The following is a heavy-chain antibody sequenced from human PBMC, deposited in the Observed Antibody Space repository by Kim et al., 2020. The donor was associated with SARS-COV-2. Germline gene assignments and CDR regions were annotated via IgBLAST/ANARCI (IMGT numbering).Heavy chain of an antibody. CDR2: IDWGDDK. D-gene: IGHD1-7*01. Sequence: SGPTLVNPTQTVTLTCTFSGFLLSTNGMCVSWIRQPPGKALEWLALIDWGDDKSYSTSLRTRLTISKDTSKNQVVLTMTNMDPVDTATYYCARNWNSGGFDYWGQGTLVTVSS. J-gene: IGHJ4*02. CDR1: GFLLSTNGMC. CDR3: ARNWNSGGFDY. V-gene: IGHV2-70*01.